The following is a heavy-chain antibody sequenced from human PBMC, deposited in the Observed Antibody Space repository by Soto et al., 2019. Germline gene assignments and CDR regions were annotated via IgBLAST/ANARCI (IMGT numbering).Heavy chain of an antibody. CDR2: IHYSGST. CDR3: TRGGDPYMTGH. CDR1: GGSVNVGTYY. D-gene: IGHD3-9*01. J-gene: IGHJ4*02. Sequence: SETLSLTCTVPGGSVNVGTYYWSWLRQPPGKGLEWIGFIHYSGSTNYNPSLTGRVTMSVDTSKNQFSLKLTSVNTADTAIYYCTRGGDPYMTGHWGQGTLVTVS. V-gene: IGHV4-61*01.